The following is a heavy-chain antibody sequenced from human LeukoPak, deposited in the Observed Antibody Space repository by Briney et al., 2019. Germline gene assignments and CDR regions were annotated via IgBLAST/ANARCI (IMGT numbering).Heavy chain of an antibody. CDR2: IYYSGST. CDR3: AGYYDSSGYYSSPFDY. CDR1: GGSISSHY. J-gene: IGHJ4*02. D-gene: IGHD3-22*01. Sequence: SETLPLTCTVSGGSISSHYWSWIRQPPGKGLEWIGYIYYSGSTNYNPSLKSRVTISVHTSKNQFSLKLSSVTAADTAVYYCAGYYDSSGYYSSPFDYWGQGTLVTVSS. V-gene: IGHV4-59*11.